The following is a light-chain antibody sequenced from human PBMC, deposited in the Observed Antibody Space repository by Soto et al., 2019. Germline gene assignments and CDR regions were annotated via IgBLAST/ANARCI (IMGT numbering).Light chain of an antibody. CDR3: QQYDNLPPLT. CDR2: DAS. V-gene: IGKV1-33*01. Sequence: DIQMTQSPSSLSASVGDRVTITCQASQDISNYLNWYQQKPGKAPKLLIYDASNLETGVPSRFSGGGYGRDFTFTISSLQPEDIATSYCQQYDNLPPLTFGGGTKVEIK. CDR1: QDISNY. J-gene: IGKJ4*01.